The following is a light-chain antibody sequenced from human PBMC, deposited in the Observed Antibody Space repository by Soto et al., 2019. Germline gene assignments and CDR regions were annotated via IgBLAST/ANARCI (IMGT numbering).Light chain of an antibody. J-gene: IGKJ3*01. CDR2: YAS. CDR3: QHYSNRPST. Sequence: EVVMTQSPATLSVSPGERVTLSCRASESVHRNLAWYQQKPGQGPSLLIYYASTRATGVPDRFTGSVYGTEFTLTISSLQSEDFGVYHCQHYSNRPSTFGPGTKVEIK. V-gene: IGKV3-15*01. CDR1: ESVHRN.